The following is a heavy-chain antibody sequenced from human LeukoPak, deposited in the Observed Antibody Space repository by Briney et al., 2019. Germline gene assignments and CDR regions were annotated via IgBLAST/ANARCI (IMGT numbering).Heavy chain of an antibody. CDR3: AKFDISLDAFDI. V-gene: IGHV3-23*01. J-gene: IGHJ3*02. CDR2: ISGSGGST. CDR1: GFTFSNYA. D-gene: IGHD3-9*01. Sequence: GGSLRLSCAASGFTFSNYAMSWVHQAPGKGLEWVSAISGSGGSTYYADSVKGRFTISRDNSKDTLYLQMNSLRAEDTAVYYCAKFDISLDAFDIWGQGTMVTVSS.